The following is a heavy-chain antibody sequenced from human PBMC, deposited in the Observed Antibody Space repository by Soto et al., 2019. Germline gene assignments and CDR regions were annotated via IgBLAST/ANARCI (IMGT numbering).Heavy chain of an antibody. CDR1: GGSISSGGYS. CDR2: IYHSGST. V-gene: IGHV4-30-2*01. Sequence: SETLSLTCAVSGGSISSGGYSWSWIRQPPGKGLEWIGYIYHSGSTYYNPSLKSRVTISVDRSKNQFSLKLSSVTAADTAVYYCARSYYYDSSGYFDYWGQGTLVTVSS. D-gene: IGHD3-22*01. CDR3: ARSYYYDSSGYFDY. J-gene: IGHJ4*02.